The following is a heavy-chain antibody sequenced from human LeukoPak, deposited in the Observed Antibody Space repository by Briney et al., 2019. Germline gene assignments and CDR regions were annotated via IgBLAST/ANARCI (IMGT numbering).Heavy chain of an antibody. Sequence: GASVKVSCKASGYTFTGYYMHWVRQAPGQGLEWMGIINPSGGSTSYAQKFQGRVTMTRDMSTSTVYMELSSLRSEDTAVYYGARGGILTGYSSSLGVWGQGTLVTVSS. CDR1: GYTFTGYY. CDR2: INPSGGST. V-gene: IGHV1-46*01. D-gene: IGHD3-9*01. J-gene: IGHJ4*02. CDR3: ARGGILTGYSSSLGV.